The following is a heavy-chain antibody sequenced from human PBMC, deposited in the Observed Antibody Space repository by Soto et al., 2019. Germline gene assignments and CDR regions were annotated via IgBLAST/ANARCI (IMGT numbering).Heavy chain of an antibody. J-gene: IGHJ6*02. CDR1: GGSISSGDYY. Sequence: SETLSLTCTVSGGSISSGDYYWSWIHQHPGKGLEWIGYIYYSGSTYYNPSLKSRVTISADTSKNQFSLKLSSVTAADTAVYYCARGGRRSPGMDVWGQGTTVTVSS. CDR3: ARGGRRSPGMDV. CDR2: IYYSGST. V-gene: IGHV4-31*03.